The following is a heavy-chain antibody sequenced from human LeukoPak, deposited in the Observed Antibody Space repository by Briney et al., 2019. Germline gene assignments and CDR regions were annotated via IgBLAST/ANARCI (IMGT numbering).Heavy chain of an antibody. CDR1: GFTFSSHW. Sequence: RGSLRLSCAASGFTFSSHWMSWVRQAPGKGLEWVANINQDGSEEYYVDSVKGRFSISRDNAKNSLYLQMNSLRAEDTAVYYCARSNREFASGSGDYWGQGTLVTVSS. CDR2: INQDGSEE. CDR3: ARSNREFASGSGDY. V-gene: IGHV3-7*05. J-gene: IGHJ4*02. D-gene: IGHD3-10*01.